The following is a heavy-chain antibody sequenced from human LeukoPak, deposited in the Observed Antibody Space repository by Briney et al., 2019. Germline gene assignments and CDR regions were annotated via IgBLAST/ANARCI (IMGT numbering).Heavy chain of an antibody. D-gene: IGHD5-12*01. J-gene: IGHJ4*02. CDR2: ISAYNGDT. V-gene: IGHV1-18*01. Sequence: ASVKVSCKASGYTFTSYGISWVRQPPGQGLEWMGWISAYNGDTKYAQKLQGRVTMTTDTSTNTAYMELTSLTSDDTAIYYCARDVVATVGSYYFDSWGQGTLVIVSS. CDR3: ARDVVATVGSYYFDS. CDR1: GYTFTSYG.